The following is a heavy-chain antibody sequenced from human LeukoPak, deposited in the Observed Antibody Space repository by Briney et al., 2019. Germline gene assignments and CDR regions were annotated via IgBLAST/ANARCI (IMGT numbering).Heavy chain of an antibody. Sequence: ASVKVSCKASGYTFTSYGISWVRQAPGQGLEWMGGIIPIFGTANYAQKFQGRVTITADESTSTAYMELSSLRSEDTAVYYCANNNGITGTTGFDYWGQGTLVTVSS. CDR2: IIPIFGTA. D-gene: IGHD1-20*01. CDR1: GYTFTSYG. V-gene: IGHV1-69*13. J-gene: IGHJ4*02. CDR3: ANNNGITGTTGFDY.